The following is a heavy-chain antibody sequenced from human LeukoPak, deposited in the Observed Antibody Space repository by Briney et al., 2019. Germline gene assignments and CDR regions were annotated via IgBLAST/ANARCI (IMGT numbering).Heavy chain of an antibody. CDR2: VFSSGST. CDR3: ARGFGEFDY. Sequence: SETLSLTCTVSGGSISNYYWSWIRQPAGKGPEWIGRVFSSGSTIYNPSLKSRVTMSVDTSKNQFSLKLSSVTAADTAVYYCARGFGEFDYWGQGTLVTVSS. D-gene: IGHD3-10*01. J-gene: IGHJ4*02. V-gene: IGHV4-4*07. CDR1: GGSISNYY.